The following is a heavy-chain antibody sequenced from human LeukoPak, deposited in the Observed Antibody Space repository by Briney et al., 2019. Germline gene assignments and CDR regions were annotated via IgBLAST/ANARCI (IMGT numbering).Heavy chain of an antibody. CDR2: ISGSGGST. CDR1: GFTFSSYG. CDR3: AKSDAAAISDYYYYYMDV. Sequence: GGTLRLSCAASGFTFSSYGMSWVRQAPGKGLEWVSAISGSGGSTYYADSVKGRFTISRDNSKNTLYLQMNSLRAEDTAVYYCAKSDAAAISDYYYYYMDVWGKGTTVTVSS. V-gene: IGHV3-23*01. J-gene: IGHJ6*03. D-gene: IGHD2-2*02.